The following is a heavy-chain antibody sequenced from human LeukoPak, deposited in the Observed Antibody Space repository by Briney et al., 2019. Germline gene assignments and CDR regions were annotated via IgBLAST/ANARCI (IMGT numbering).Heavy chain of an antibody. D-gene: IGHD3-3*01. CDR1: GYTFTRYG. V-gene: IGHV1-18*01. CDR3: AREEGPLYDFWSGSEVDY. J-gene: IGHJ4*02. Sequence: GASVKVSCKASGYTFTRYGMSWVRQAPGQGLEWMGWISGSNGNTNYAQKLQGRVTMTTDTSTSTAYMELRSLRSDDTAVYYCAREEGPLYDFWSGSEVDYWGQGTLVTVSS. CDR2: ISGSNGNT.